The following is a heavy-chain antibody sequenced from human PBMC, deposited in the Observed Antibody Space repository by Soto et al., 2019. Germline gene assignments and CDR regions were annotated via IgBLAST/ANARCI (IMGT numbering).Heavy chain of an antibody. D-gene: IGHD5-12*01. CDR1: GFTFSSNY. V-gene: IGHV3-53*04. CDR3: ASGNDYDAFDI. Sequence: GGSLRLSCAASGFTFSSNYMSWVRQAPGKGLEWVSVIYSGGSTYYADSVKGRFTISRHNSKNTLYLQMNSLRAEDTAVYYCASGNDYDAFDIWGQGTMVTVSS. CDR2: IYSGGST. J-gene: IGHJ3*02.